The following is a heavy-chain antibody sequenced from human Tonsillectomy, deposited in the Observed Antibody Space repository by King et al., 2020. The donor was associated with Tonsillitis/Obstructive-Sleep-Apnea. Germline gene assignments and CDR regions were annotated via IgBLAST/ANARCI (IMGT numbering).Heavy chain of an antibody. CDR1: RYTFTSYY. CDR3: AAGVVPAAIGGDFDN. J-gene: IGHJ4*02. Sequence: QLVQSGAEVKKPGASVKVSCKASRYTFTSYYMHWVRQAPGQGLEWMGIINPSGGSTSYAQKFQGRVTMTRDTSTSTVYMELSSLRSEDTAVYYCAAGVVPAAIGGDFDNWGQGTLVTVSS. D-gene: IGHD2-2*02. CDR2: INPSGGST. V-gene: IGHV1-46*01.